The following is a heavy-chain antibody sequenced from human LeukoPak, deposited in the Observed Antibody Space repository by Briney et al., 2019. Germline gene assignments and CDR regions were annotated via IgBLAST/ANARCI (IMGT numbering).Heavy chain of an antibody. Sequence: GGSLRLSCAASGFTFSSYAMHWVRQAPGKGLEWVAVISYDGSNKYYADSMKGRFTISRDNSKNTLYLQMNSLRAEDTAVYYCAKRSLGSFDYWGQGTLVTVPS. CDR2: ISYDGSNK. V-gene: IGHV3-30*04. J-gene: IGHJ4*02. D-gene: IGHD7-27*01. CDR3: AKRSLGSFDY. CDR1: GFTFSSYA.